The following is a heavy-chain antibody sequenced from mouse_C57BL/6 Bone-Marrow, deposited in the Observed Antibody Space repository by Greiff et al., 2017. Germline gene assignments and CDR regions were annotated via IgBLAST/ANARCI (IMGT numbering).Heavy chain of an antibody. CDR2: IGYDGSN. J-gene: IGHJ1*03. D-gene: IGHD1-1*01. V-gene: IGHV3-6*01. CDR1: GYSITSGYY. Sequence: VQLKESGPGLVKPSQSLSLTCSVTGYSITSGYYWNWIRQFPGNKLEWMGYIGYDGSNNYNPSLKNRISITRDTSKNQFFLKLNSVTTEDTATYCCADYGSSYWYFDDWGTGTTVTVSS. CDR3: ADYGSSYWYFDD.